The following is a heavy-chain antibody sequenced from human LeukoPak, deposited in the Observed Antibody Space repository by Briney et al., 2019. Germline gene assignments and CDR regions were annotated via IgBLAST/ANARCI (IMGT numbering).Heavy chain of an antibody. V-gene: IGHV4-38-2*01. CDR3: ARSIRFSEWLPHYFDY. CDR1: GYSISSGYY. D-gene: IGHD3-3*01. CDR2: INHSGST. Sequence: PSETLSLTCGVSGYSISSGYYWGWIRQPPGKGLEWIGEINHSGSTNYNPSLKSRVTISVDTSKNQFSLKLSSVTAADTAVYYCARSIRFSEWLPHYFDYWGQGTLVTVSS. J-gene: IGHJ4*02.